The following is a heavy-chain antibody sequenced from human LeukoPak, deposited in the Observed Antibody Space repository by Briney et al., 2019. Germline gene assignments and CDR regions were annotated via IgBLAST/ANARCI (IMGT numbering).Heavy chain of an antibody. Sequence: LRLSCAASGFTFDDYAMHWVRQAPGKGLEWVSGISWNSGSIGYADSVKGRFTISRDNAKNSLYLQMNSLRAEDTALYYCAKALFSIAVAGTEIDYWGQGTLVTVSS. CDR1: GFTFDDYA. CDR3: AKALFSIAVAGTEIDY. D-gene: IGHD6-19*01. J-gene: IGHJ4*02. CDR2: ISWNSGSI. V-gene: IGHV3-9*01.